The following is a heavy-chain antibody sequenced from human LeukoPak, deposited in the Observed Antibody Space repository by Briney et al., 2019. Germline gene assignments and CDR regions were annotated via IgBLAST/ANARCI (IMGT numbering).Heavy chain of an antibody. V-gene: IGHV3-23*01. J-gene: IGHJ4*02. CDR2: ISGSGGST. D-gene: IGHD3-10*01. CDR3: AKDALLWFGELLETVGY. CDR1: GFTFSSYA. Sequence: GGSLRHSCAASGFTFSSYAMSWVRQAPGKGLEWVSAISGSGGSTYYADSVKGRFTISRDNSKNTLYLQMNSLRAEDTAVYYCAKDALLWFGELLETVGYWGQGTLVTVSS.